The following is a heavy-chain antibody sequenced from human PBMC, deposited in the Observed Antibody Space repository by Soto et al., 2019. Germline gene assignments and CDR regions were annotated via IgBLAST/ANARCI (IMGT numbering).Heavy chain of an antibody. D-gene: IGHD1-1*01. V-gene: IGHV4-31*03. J-gene: IGHJ5*02. CDR3: ARATTP. Sequence: QVQLQESGPGLVKPSQTLSLTCTVSGGSISSGGYYWSWTRQHPGKGLEWIGYIYYSGSTYYNPSINSRVTISVDPSKNQSSLTPSSVTAADTAVYYCARATTPWGQGTLVTVSS. CDR2: IYYSGST. CDR1: GGSISSGGYY.